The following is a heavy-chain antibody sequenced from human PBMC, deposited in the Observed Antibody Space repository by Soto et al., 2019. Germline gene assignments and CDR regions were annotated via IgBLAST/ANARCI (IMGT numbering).Heavy chain of an antibody. CDR1: GGSFSGYY. CDR3: ARNLAVAGLYGMDV. Sequence: SETLSLTCAVYGGSFSGYYWSWIRQPPGKGLEWIGEINHSGSTNYNPSLKSRVTISVDTSKIQFSLKLSSVTAADTAVYYCARNLAVAGLYGMDVWGQGTTVTVSS. V-gene: IGHV4-34*01. CDR2: INHSGST. J-gene: IGHJ6*02. D-gene: IGHD6-19*01.